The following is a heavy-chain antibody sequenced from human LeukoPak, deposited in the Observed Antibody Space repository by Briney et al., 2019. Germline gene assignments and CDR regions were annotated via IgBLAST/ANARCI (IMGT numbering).Heavy chain of an antibody. CDR3: ARDYDFWSGLGEYYGMDV. J-gene: IGHJ6*02. CDR2: IQQDGSEQ. V-gene: IGHV3-7*01. Sequence: GGSLRLSCTASGFTFSSYWMSWVRQAPGKGLEWVANIQQDGSEQYYVDSVKGRFTISRDNAKNSLYLQMNSLRAEDTAVYYCARDYDFWSGLGEYYGMDVWGQGTTVTVSS. D-gene: IGHD3-3*01. CDR1: GFTFSSYW.